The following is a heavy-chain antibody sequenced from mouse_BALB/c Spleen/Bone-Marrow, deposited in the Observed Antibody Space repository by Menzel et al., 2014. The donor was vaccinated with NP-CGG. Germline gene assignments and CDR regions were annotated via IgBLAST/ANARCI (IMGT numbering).Heavy chain of an antibody. J-gene: IGHJ3*01. D-gene: IGHD2-10*01. Sequence: EVQGVESGGGLVQPGGSLKLSCAPSGFTFSDYYMYWVRRTPEKRLEWVAYISNGGGSTYYPDTVKGRFTISRDNAKNTLYLQMSRLKSEDTAMYYCASTYYGNPFAYWGQGTLVTVSA. CDR2: ISNGGGST. CDR1: GFTFSDYY. CDR3: ASTYYGNPFAY. V-gene: IGHV5-12*01.